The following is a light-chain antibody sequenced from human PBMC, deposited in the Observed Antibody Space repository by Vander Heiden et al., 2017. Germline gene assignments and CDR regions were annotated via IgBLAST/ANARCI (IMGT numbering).Light chain of an antibody. V-gene: IGKV2-28*01. CDR2: LGS. Sequence: DIVMTQSPLSLPVIPGEPASTPCRSSQSLLHSNGYNYLDWYLQKPGQSPQLLIYLGSNRAAGVPDRFSGSGSGTDFTLKISRVEAEDVGVYYCRQALQTPRTFGGGTKVEIK. CDR1: QSLLHSNGYNY. CDR3: RQALQTPRT. J-gene: IGKJ4*01.